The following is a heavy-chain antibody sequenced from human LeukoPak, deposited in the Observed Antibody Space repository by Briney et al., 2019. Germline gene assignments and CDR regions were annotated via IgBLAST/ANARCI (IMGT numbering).Heavy chain of an antibody. J-gene: IGHJ4*02. CDR2: VSSGGNT. CDR3: AKNQWELLY. Sequence: PGGTLRLSCVASGFTFSTYGMSWVRQTPEKELEWVSGVSSGGNTYYADSVKGRFTISRDSSKNTLFLQMNSLRAEDTAVYYCAKNQWELLYWGQGSLVTVSS. D-gene: IGHD1-26*01. V-gene: IGHV3-23*01. CDR1: GFTFSTYG.